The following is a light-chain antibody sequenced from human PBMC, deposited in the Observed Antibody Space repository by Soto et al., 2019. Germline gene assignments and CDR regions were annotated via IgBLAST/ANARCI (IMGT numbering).Light chain of an antibody. V-gene: IGKV3-15*01. CDR1: QSVSSN. CDR2: GAS. J-gene: IGKJ1*01. CDR3: QQYNNWPPWT. Sequence: IVMTQSPATLSVSPGERATLSCRASQSVSSNLAWYQQIPGQAPRLLIFGASRRATGVPDRFRGSGSGTEFTLTISSLQSEDFAVYYCQQYNNWPPWTFGQGTKVDIK.